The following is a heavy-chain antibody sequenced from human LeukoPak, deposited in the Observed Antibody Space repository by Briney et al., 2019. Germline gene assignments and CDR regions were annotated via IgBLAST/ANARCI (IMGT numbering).Heavy chain of an antibody. CDR3: ARHESVTSWFDP. CDR2: IYYSGST. D-gene: IGHD4-11*01. J-gene: IGHJ5*02. CDR1: GGSISSYY. V-gene: IGHV4-59*08. Sequence: SETLSLTCTVSGGSISSYYWSWIRQPPGKGLEWIGYIYYSGSTNYHPSLKSRVTISVDTSKNQFSLKLSSVTAADTAVYYCARHESVTSWFDPWGQGTLVTVSS.